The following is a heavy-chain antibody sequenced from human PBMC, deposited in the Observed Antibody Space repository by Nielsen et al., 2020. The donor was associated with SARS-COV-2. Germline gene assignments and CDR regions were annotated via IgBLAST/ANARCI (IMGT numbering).Heavy chain of an antibody. J-gene: IGHJ4*02. V-gene: IGHV3-23*01. CDR2: ISGSGGST. Sequence: VRQAPGKGLEWVSAISGSGGSTYYADSVKGRFTISRDNSKNTLYLQMNGLRAEDTAVYYCAKEPITIFGVVSLYYFDYWGQGTLVTVSS. CDR3: AKEPITIFGVVSLYYFDY. D-gene: IGHD3-3*01.